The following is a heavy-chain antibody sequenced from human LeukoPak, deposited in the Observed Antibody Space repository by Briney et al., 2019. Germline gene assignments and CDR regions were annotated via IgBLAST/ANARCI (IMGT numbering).Heavy chain of an antibody. D-gene: IGHD3-10*01. CDR3: ARAVGSGTNWFDP. Sequence: SETLSLTCTVSGGSVSSGTYSWSWIRQPPGKGLEFIGYLYNSGSISYNPSLKSRVTISLDRSKNQFSLKLSSVTSADKAVYYCARAVGSGTNWFDPWGQGTLVTVSS. CDR1: GGSVSSGTYS. CDR2: LYNSGSI. J-gene: IGHJ5*02. V-gene: IGHV4-61*01.